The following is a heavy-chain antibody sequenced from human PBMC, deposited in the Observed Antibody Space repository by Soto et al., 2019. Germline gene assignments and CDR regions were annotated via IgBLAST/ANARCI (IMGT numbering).Heavy chain of an antibody. CDR1: GFTFDDYT. Sequence: DVQLVESGGVVVQPGGSLRLSCAASGFTFDDYTMHWVRQAPGKGLEWVSLISWDGGSTYYADSVKGRFTISRDNSKNSLYLQMNSLRTEDTALYYCAKGDGYNSDYFDYWGQGTLVTVSS. D-gene: IGHD5-12*01. J-gene: IGHJ4*02. CDR3: AKGDGYNSDYFDY. V-gene: IGHV3-43*01. CDR2: ISWDGGST.